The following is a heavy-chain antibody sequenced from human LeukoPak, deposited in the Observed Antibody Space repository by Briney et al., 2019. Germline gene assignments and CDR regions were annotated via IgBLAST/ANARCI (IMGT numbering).Heavy chain of an antibody. D-gene: IGHD2/OR15-2a*01. V-gene: IGHV5-51*01. CDR1: GYNFPKSW. J-gene: IGHJ4*02. CDR3: ARPDYFASHD. Sequence: GESLKISCKASGYNFPKSWIGWVRQVPGKGLEWMAIVYPDDSRTKYSPSFQGQVTISADKSINTAYLQWSSLRASDTAMYYCARPDYFASHDWGQGTLSPSPQ. CDR2: VYPDDSRT.